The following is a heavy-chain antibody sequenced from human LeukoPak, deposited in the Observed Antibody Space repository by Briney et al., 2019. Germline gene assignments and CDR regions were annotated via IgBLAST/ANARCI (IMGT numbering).Heavy chain of an antibody. CDR2: IYYSGST. J-gene: IGHJ4*02. V-gene: IGHV4-31*02. Sequence: PSETLSLTCIVSGGSINSGSYYWSWIRQYPGKGLEWIAYIYYSGSTYYNPSLKSRVTISVDTSKNQFSLKLSSVTAADTAVYYCARSHRYGPTFYFDYWGQGTLVTVSS. D-gene: IGHD5-18*01. CDR1: GGSINSGSYY. CDR3: ARSHRYGPTFYFDY.